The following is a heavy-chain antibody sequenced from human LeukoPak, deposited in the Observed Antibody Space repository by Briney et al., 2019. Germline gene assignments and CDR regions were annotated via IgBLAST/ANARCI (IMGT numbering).Heavy chain of an antibody. J-gene: IGHJ4*02. V-gene: IGHV4-34*01. D-gene: IGHD5-12*01. CDR1: GGSFSGYY. CDR2: INHSGST. Sequence: SETLSLTCAVYGGSFSGYYWSWIRQPPGKGLEWIGEINHSGSTNYNPSLKNRVTISVDTSKNQFSLKLSSVTAADTAVYYCARAPLPAGGYDIRAFDYWGQGTLVTVSS. CDR3: ARAPLPAGGYDIRAFDY.